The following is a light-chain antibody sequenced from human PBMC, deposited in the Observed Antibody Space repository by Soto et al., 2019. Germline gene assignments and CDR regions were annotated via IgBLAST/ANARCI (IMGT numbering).Light chain of an antibody. V-gene: IGLV3-21*02. Sequence: SYELTQPPSVSVAPGQTARITCGGNNIGGKSVHWYQQKPGQAPVLVVYDDSDRPSGIPERFSGSNSVNTANLTISRVAAGDEADYYCQVWESGRGVFGTGTKVTV. CDR2: DDS. CDR3: QVWESGRGV. CDR1: NIGGKS. J-gene: IGLJ1*01.